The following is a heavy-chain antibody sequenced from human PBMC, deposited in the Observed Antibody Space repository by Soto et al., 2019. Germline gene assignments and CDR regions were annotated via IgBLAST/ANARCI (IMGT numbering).Heavy chain of an antibody. Sequence: SETLSLTCTVSGGSISSGGYYWSWIRQHPGKGLEWIGYIYYSGSTYYNPPLKSRVTVSVDTSKNQFSLKLSSVTAADTAVYYCARDLAKGGGSAGFDYWGQGTLVTVSS. D-gene: IGHD1-26*01. V-gene: IGHV4-31*03. CDR3: ARDLAKGGGSAGFDY. CDR2: IYYSGST. CDR1: GGSISSGGYY. J-gene: IGHJ4*02.